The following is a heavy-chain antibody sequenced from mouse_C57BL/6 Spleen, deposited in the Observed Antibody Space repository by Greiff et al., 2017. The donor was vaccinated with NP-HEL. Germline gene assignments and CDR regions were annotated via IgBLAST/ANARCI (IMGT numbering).Heavy chain of an antibody. CDR1: GFPITSDYY. V-gene: IGHV12-3*01. CDR3: AGDTDGSWFAY. J-gene: IGHJ3*01. CDR2: ITHSGET. D-gene: IGHD2-3*01. Sequence: VQLQESGPGLVKPSQSLFLTCSITGFPITSDYYWIWVRQSPGKPLEWMGYITHSGETFYNPSLQSPISITRETSKNQFFLQLNSVTTEDTAMYYCAGDTDGSWFAYWGQGTLVTVSA.